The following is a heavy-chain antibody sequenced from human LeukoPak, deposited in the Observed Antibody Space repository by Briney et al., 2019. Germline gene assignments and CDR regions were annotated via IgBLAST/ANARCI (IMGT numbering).Heavy chain of an antibody. CDR3: ARDLETDWNYDVAY. V-gene: IGHV1-2*02. CDR2: INPNTGGT. CDR1: GYTFTSYG. J-gene: IGHJ4*02. D-gene: IGHD1-7*01. Sequence: ASVKVSCKASGYTFTSYGISWVRQAPGQGLEWMGWINPNTGGTNYAQKFQGRVTMTRDTSISTAYMELNGLRSDDTAVYYCARDLETDWNYDVAYWGQGTLVTVSS.